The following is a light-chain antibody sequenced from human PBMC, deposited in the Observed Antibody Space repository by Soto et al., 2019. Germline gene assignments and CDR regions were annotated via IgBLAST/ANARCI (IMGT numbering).Light chain of an antibody. Sequence: EIVMRQSPVSLSVSPGERATLYCRASQSVSTNLAWYQQKPGQAPRLLIYGASTRASGVPDRFSGSGSGTEFTLTISSLQSEDLTVYYCQQYNKWPRTFGQGTKVDIK. J-gene: IGKJ1*01. CDR3: QQYNKWPRT. V-gene: IGKV3-15*01. CDR1: QSVSTN. CDR2: GAS.